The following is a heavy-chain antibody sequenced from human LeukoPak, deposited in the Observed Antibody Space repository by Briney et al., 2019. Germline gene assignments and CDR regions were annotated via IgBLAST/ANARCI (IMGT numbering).Heavy chain of an antibody. J-gene: IGHJ4*02. CDR1: GFTFSSYG. CDR2: IWYDGSNK. D-gene: IGHD4-17*01. Sequence: GGPLRLSCAASGFTFSSYGMHWVRQAPGKGLEWVAVIWYDGSNKYYADSVKGRFTISRDNSKNTLYLQMNSLRAEDTAVYYCARDSFHDYGDHYFDYWGQGTLVTVSS. CDR3: ARDSFHDYGDHYFDY. V-gene: IGHV3-33*01.